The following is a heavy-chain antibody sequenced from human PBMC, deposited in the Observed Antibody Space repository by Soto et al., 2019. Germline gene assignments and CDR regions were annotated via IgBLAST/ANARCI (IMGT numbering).Heavy chain of an antibody. J-gene: IGHJ4*02. D-gene: IGHD6-19*01. CDR1: GFTFSSYG. V-gene: IGHV3-33*01. CDR2: IWYDGSNK. Sequence: HPGGSLRLSCAASGFTFSSYGMHWVRQAPGKGLEWVAVIWYDGSNKYYADSVKGRFTISRDNSKNTLYLQMNSLRAEDTAVYYCAREYSSGWYESELGYWGQGTLVTVSS. CDR3: AREYSSGWYESELGY.